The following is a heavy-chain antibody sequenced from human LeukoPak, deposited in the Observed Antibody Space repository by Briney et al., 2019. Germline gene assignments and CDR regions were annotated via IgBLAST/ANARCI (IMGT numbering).Heavy chain of an antibody. Sequence: GGALEISLNGVGWRFTSYWIAWVRPMAGKGGAGVGIINPGEWETRYNPSFQGQVTISADKSSKTAYLEGRSREGSDTGMYYCARLVQLVVVAHWGQGTLVTVSS. V-gene: IGHV5-51*01. CDR2: INPGEWET. D-gene: IGHD2-15*01. J-gene: IGHJ4*02. CDR3: ARLVQLVVVAH. CDR1: GWRFTSYW.